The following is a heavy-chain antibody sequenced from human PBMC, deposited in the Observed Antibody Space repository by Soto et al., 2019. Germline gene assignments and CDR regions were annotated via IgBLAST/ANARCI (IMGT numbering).Heavy chain of an antibody. CDR2: IYYSGST. Sequence: SETLSLTCIVSGGSISSSSYYWGWIRQPPGKGLEWIGSIYYSGSTYYNPSLKSRVTISVDTSKNQFSLKLSSVTAADTAVFYCVKDSGGWPRNFFDHWGQGALVTVSS. J-gene: IGHJ5*02. V-gene: IGHV4-39*01. CDR3: VKDSGGWPRNFFDH. CDR1: GGSISSSSYY. D-gene: IGHD2-15*01.